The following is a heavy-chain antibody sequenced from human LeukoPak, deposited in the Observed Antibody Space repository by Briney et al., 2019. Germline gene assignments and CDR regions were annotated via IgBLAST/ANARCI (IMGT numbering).Heavy chain of an antibody. J-gene: IGHJ5*02. Sequence: GGSLRLSCAASGFTFSSYEMNWVRQAPGKGLEWVSYISSSGSTIYCADSVKGRFTISRDNAKNSLYLQMNSLRAEDTAVYYCARESLYCSSTSCSGWFDPWGQGTLVTVSS. CDR3: ARESLYCSSTSCSGWFDP. CDR1: GFTFSSYE. V-gene: IGHV3-48*03. CDR2: ISSSGSTI. D-gene: IGHD2-2*01.